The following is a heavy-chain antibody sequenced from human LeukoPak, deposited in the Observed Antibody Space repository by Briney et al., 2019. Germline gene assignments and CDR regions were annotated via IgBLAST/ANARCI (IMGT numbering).Heavy chain of an antibody. D-gene: IGHD6-19*01. CDR1: GFTFSSYA. Sequence: PGGSLRLSCAASGFTFSSYAMHWVRQAPGKGLEWVAVISYDGSNKYYADSVKGRFTISRDNAKNSLYLQMNSLRAEDTAVYYCAGENSSGWNDSFAYWGQGTLVTVSS. V-gene: IGHV3-30-3*01. CDR3: AGENSSGWNDSFAY. CDR2: ISYDGSNK. J-gene: IGHJ4*02.